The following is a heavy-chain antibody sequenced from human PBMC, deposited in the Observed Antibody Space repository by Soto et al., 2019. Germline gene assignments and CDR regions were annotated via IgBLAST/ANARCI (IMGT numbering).Heavy chain of an antibody. CDR3: AMVDLYVTPTPQDV. V-gene: IGHV1-3*01. CDR1: GYTFTSYA. CDR2: INAGNGNT. J-gene: IGHJ6*02. Sequence: GASVKVSCKASGYTFTSYAMHWVRQAPGQRLEWMGWINAGNGNTKYSTKFQGRVTLTTDTSTSTAFMDLSSLTSADTAVYYCAMVDLYVTPTPQDVWGQGTTVTVSS. D-gene: IGHD2-15*01.